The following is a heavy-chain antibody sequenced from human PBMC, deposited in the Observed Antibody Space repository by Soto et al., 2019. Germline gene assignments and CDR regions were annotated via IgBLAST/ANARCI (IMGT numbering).Heavy chain of an antibody. CDR3: AHRVLRTVFGLVTTTAIYFDF. V-gene: IGHV2-5*02. CDR1: GFSLTTSGVG. CDR2: IYWDDDK. J-gene: IGHJ4*02. Sequence: QITLNESGPTVVRPTETLTLTCRFSGFSLTTSGVGVGWVRQSPGKAPEWLALIYWDDDKRYSESLKSRLTITTETSEIQVVLTVANLDPTDTATYYCAHRVLRTVFGLVTTTAIYFDFWGQGTPVAVSS. D-gene: IGHD3-3*01.